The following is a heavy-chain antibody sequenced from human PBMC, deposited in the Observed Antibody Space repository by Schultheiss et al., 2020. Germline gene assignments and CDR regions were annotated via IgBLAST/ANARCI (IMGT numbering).Heavy chain of an antibody. D-gene: IGHD2-15*01. CDR3: AREPSGNNRYFDD. J-gene: IGHJ4*02. CDR1: GFTFSSYW. CDR2: INGDGSST. Sequence: GGSLRLSCAASGFTFSSYWMHWVRQAPVKGLVWVSRINGDGSSTSYADSVKGRFTISRDNAKNTLYLQMNSLRAEDTAVYYCAREPSGNNRYFDDWGQGTLVTVSS. V-gene: IGHV3-74*01.